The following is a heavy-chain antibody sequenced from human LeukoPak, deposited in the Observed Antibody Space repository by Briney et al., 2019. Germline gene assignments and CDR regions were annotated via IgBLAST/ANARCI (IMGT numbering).Heavy chain of an antibody. CDR3: ARDRGNVFDY. J-gene: IGHJ4*02. D-gene: IGHD4-23*01. CDR1: GFSISGYA. V-gene: IGHV3-23*01. CDR2: ISGSGGST. Sequence: GGSLRLSCAASGFSISGYAMSWVRQAPGKGLEWDSGISGSGGSTDYADSVKGRFIISRDNSKNTLYLQMNSLRDEDTAVFYCARDRGNVFDYWGQGTLVTVSS.